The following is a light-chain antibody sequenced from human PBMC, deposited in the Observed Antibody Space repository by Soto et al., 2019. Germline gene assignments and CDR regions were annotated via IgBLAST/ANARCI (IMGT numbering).Light chain of an antibody. CDR2: EGS. V-gene: IGLV2-23*01. CDR3: CSYAGSWV. CDR1: SSDVGSYNL. J-gene: IGLJ3*02. Sequence: QSALTQPASVSGSPGQSITISCTGTSSDVGSYNLVSWYQQHPGKAPKLMIYEGSKRPSGVSNRFSGSKSGNTASLTISGLQXEDEADYYCCSYAGSWVFGGGTKVTV.